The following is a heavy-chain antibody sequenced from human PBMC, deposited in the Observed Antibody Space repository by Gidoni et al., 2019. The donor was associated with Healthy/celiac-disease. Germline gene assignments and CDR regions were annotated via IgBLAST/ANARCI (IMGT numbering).Heavy chain of an antibody. CDR3: ARTLGDPRRYYYYYYMDV. V-gene: IGHV1-69*04. CDR2: IIPILGIA. J-gene: IGHJ6*03. D-gene: IGHD2-21*02. CDR1: GVTFSSYA. Sequence: QVQLVQSGAEVTKPGSSVKVYCKASGVTFSSYAHSWVRQAPGQGLEWMGRIIPILGIANYAQKFQGRVTITADKSTSTAYMELSSLRSEDTAVYYCARTLGDPRRYYYYYYMDVWGKGTTVTVSS.